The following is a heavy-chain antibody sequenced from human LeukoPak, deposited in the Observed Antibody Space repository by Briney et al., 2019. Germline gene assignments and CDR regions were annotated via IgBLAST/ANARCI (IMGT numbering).Heavy chain of an antibody. CDR2: IYHSGST. CDR1: GGSISSSNW. CDR3: ARVCMVRGVFDY. V-gene: IGHV4-4*02. D-gene: IGHD3-10*01. Sequence: PSGTLSLTCAVSGGSISSSNWWSWVGRPPGKGLEWIGEIYHSGSTNYNPSLKSRVTISVDKSKYQFSLKLSSVTATDTAVYYCARVCMVRGVFDYWGQGTLVTVSS. J-gene: IGHJ4*02.